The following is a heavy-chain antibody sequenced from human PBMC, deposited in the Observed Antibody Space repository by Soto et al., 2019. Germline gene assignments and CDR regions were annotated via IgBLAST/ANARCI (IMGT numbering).Heavy chain of an antibody. CDR1: GYTLTELS. J-gene: IGHJ4*02. D-gene: IGHD4-17*01. CDR3: ATDQDYGDYHYFDY. Sequence: ASVKVSCKVSGYTLTELSMHWVRQAPGKGLEWMGGFDPEDGETIYAQKFQGRVTMTEDTSTDTAYMELSSLRSEDTAVYYCATDQDYGDYHYFDYWGQGTLVTVSS. V-gene: IGHV1-24*01. CDR2: FDPEDGET.